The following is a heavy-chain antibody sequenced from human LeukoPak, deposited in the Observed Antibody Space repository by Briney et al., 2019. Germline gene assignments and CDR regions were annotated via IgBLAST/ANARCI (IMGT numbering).Heavy chain of an antibody. Sequence: PGVSLRLSCAASGFTVSKYWMLWGRHDPGKGLESVSRINTDGTVTTYPESVKGRFTMSRDNANGKVFLEMRSLTVEDTAMYFCVRERIYYSDLAYKERENFDPWGRGTLLTVSS. CDR2: INTDGTVT. CDR1: GFTVSKYW. D-gene: IGHD1-26*01. V-gene: IGHV3-74*01. J-gene: IGHJ5*02. CDR3: VRERIYYSDLAYKERENFDP.